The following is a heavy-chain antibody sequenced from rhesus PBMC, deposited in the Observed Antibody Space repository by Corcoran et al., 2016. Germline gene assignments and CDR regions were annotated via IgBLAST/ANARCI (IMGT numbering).Heavy chain of an antibody. CDR1: GGAISGSYF. D-gene: IGHD3-3*01. J-gene: IGHJ5-1*01. Sequence: QVKLQQWGEGLVKPSEPLSLTCAVYGGAISGSYFCSWIRQPPGKGLEWIGNIDGNSASTNYNPSLKNRVTISKDTSKNQFSLKLSSVTAADTAVYYCARADPYYNIGRFDVWGPGVLVTVSS. V-gene: IGHV4-73*01. CDR2: IDGNSAST. CDR3: ARADPYYNIGRFDV.